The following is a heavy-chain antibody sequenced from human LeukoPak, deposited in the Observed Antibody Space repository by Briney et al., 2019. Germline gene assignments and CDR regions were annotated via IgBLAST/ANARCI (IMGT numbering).Heavy chain of an antibody. D-gene: IGHD2-8*02. CDR2: INPTGTGT. CDR3: AREESGGYFDY. CDR1: GYTFTNYY. V-gene: IGHV1-46*01. Sequence: GASVKVSCKASGYTFTNYYMHWVRQAPGQGLEWMGLINPTGTGTNYAQKFRGRVTLTRDTSTTTVYMELSSLRSGDTAVYYCAREESGGYFDYWGQGTLVTVSS. J-gene: IGHJ4*02.